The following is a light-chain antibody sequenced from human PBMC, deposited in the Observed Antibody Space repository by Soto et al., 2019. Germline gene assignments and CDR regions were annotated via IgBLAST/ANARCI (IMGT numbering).Light chain of an antibody. CDR3: QQRSNWPRA. Sequence: EIVLTQSPGTLSLSPGERATLSRRASQSVSTYLAWFQHKPGQAPRLLIYDASSRATGIPARFSGSGSGTDFTLTISSLEPEDFAVYYCQQRSNWPRAFGPGTKVDIK. CDR1: QSVSTY. V-gene: IGKV3-11*01. J-gene: IGKJ1*01. CDR2: DAS.